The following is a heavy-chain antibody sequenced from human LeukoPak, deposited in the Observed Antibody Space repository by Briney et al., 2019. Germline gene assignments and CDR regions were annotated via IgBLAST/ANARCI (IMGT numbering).Heavy chain of an antibody. V-gene: IGHV4-4*02. Sequence: PSETLSLACGVSGGSITNTNYWTWVRQPPGKGLEWIGEVNLQGSTNYNPSLMGRVAISVDKSENHISLQLTSVTAADTAVYYCAREGGPYPPLDYSGQGTLVTVSS. CDR2: VNLQGST. CDR3: AREGGPYPPLDY. J-gene: IGHJ4*02. CDR1: GGSITNTNY.